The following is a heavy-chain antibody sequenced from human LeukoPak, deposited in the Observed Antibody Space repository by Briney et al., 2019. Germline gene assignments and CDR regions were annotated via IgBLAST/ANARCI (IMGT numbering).Heavy chain of an antibody. CDR3: ARAIERGRRFDY. V-gene: IGHV1-46*01. J-gene: IGHJ4*02. Sequence: ASVKVSCRTSGYTFTTYYVHWVRQAPGQGLKWMGVINPSGGSTNYAQKFQGRVAMTRDTSTSTVYMDLSSLISDDTAIYYCARAIERGRRFDYWGQGTLVTVSS. CDR1: GYTFTTYY. D-gene: IGHD5-24*01. CDR2: INPSGGST.